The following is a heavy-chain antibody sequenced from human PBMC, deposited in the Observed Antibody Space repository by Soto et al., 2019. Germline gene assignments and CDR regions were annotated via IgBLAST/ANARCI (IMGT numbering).Heavy chain of an antibody. Sequence: QVQLVQSGAEVKKPGSSVKVSCKASGGTFSSYAISWVRQAPGQGLEWMGGVIPIFGTANYAQKFQGRVTITADESTSTADLELSSLRSEATAVYYCARSNSGYDPVGRWFDPWGQGTLVTVSS. CDR3: ARSNSGYDPVGRWFDP. J-gene: IGHJ5*02. D-gene: IGHD5-12*01. CDR2: VIPIFGTA. CDR1: GGTFSSYA. V-gene: IGHV1-69*01.